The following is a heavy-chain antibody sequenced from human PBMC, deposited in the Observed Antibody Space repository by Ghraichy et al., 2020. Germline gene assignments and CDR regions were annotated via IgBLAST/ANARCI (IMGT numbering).Heavy chain of an antibody. V-gene: IGHV3-48*02. CDR2: ITSSSTTI. D-gene: IGHD3-9*01. J-gene: IGHJ6*02. CDR3: ARDQYDLLTEDYGMDV. Sequence: GGSLRLSCAASGFTFNSFSMNWVRQAPGKGLEWISYITSSSTTIYYADSVKGRFTISRDNAQNSLYQQINSLRDEDTAVYYCARDQYDLLTEDYGMDVWGQGTTVTVSS. CDR1: GFTFNSFS.